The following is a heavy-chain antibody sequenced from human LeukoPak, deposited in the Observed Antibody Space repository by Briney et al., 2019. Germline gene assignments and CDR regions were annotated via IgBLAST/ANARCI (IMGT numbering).Heavy chain of an antibody. CDR1: GGSISSYY. D-gene: IGHD6-13*01. Sequence: SETLSLTCTVSGGSISSYYWSWIRQPPGKGLEWIGYIYYSGSTNYNPSLESRVTISVDTSKNQFSLKLSSVTAADTAVYYCARGGYSSSWYLNYWGQGTLVTVSS. J-gene: IGHJ4*02. CDR2: IYYSGST. CDR3: ARGGYSSSWYLNY. V-gene: IGHV4-59*01.